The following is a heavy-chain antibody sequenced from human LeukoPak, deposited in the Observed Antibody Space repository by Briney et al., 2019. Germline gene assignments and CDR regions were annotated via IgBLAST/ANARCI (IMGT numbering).Heavy chain of an antibody. CDR2: ISGSGGSH. D-gene: IGHD4-23*01. J-gene: IGHJ4*02. CDR3: AKDPLEFTTVVSGVDY. CDR1: VFSFSIYS. Sequence: GGSLRLSCAASVFSFSIYSMSWGRDAPGKGLEWVSAISGSGGSHSSADSVKGRFTISRHNSKKALYLKMNSLRDEDTAVYYCAKDPLEFTTVVSGVDYWGQGTLVTVSS. V-gene: IGHV3-23*01.